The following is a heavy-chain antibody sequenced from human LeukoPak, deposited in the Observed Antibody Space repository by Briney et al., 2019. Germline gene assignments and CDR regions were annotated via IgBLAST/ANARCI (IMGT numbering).Heavy chain of an antibody. CDR1: GGSISSYY. CDR2: INHSGST. V-gene: IGHV4-34*01. CDR3: ARRNYDFWSGYPDNGWFDP. Sequence: PSETLSLTCTVSGGSISSYYWSWIRQPPGKGLEWIGEINHSGSTNYNPSLESRVTISVDTSKNQFSLKLSSVTAADTAVYYCARRNYDFWSGYPDNGWFDPWGQGTLVTVSS. J-gene: IGHJ5*02. D-gene: IGHD3-3*01.